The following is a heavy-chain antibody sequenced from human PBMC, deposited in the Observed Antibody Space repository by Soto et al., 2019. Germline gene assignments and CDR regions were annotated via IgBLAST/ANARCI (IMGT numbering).Heavy chain of an antibody. V-gene: IGHV1-69*01. CDR3: ARINGFWSGYARYFDY. J-gene: IGHJ4*02. CDR2: IIPIFGTA. CDR1: GGTFSSYA. Sequence: QVQLVQSGAEVKKPGSSVKVSCKASGGTFSSYAISWVRQAPGQGLEWMGGIIPIFGTANYAQKFQGRVTITADESTSTAYMELSRLRSEDTAVYYCARINGFWSGYARYFDYWGQGTLVTVSS. D-gene: IGHD3-3*01.